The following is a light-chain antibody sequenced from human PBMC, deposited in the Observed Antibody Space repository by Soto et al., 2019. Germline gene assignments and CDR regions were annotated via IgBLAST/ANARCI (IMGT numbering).Light chain of an antibody. J-gene: IGKJ2*01. CDR3: QQYGSSPGT. CDR1: QNVNNNY. V-gene: IGKV3-20*01. Sequence: PGERATHSCRASQNVNNNYLAWYQQKPGQAPRLLIRGASSRASGLPDRFSGSGSGTAFTLTISRLEPEDFAVYYCQQYGSSPGTFGQGTKLEIK. CDR2: GAS.